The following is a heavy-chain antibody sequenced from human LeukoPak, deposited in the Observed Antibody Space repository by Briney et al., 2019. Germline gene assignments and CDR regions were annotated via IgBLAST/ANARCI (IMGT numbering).Heavy chain of an antibody. CDR1: TFTFSSYS. CDR2: ISSGSSFI. Sequence: GGSLRLSCAASTFTFSSYSMNWVRQAPGKGLEWVSSISSGSSFIYYADSVKGRFTISRDNSKNTLYLQMNSLRAEDTAVYYCAKDLVAALTKDFDYWGQGTLVTVSS. J-gene: IGHJ4*02. CDR3: AKDLVAALTKDFDY. V-gene: IGHV3-21*01. D-gene: IGHD1/OR15-1a*01.